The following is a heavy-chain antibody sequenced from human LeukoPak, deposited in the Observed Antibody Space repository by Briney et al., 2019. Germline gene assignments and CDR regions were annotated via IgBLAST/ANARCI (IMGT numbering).Heavy chain of an antibody. CDR1: GFTVSSNY. V-gene: IGHV3-53*05. Sequence: GGSLRLSCAASGFTVSSNYMSWVRQAPGKGLGWVSVIYSGGSTYYADSVKGRFTISRDNSKNTLYLQMSSLRAEDTAVYYCVNRGGLLLYFIYWGQGTLVTVSS. CDR2: IYSGGST. J-gene: IGHJ4*02. CDR3: VNRGGLLLYFIY. D-gene: IGHD3-22*01.